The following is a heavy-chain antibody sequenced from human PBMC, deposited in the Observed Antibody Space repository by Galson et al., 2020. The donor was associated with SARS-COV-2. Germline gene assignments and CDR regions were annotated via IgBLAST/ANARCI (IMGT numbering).Heavy chain of an antibody. CDR2: IWYDGSNK. CDR1: GFTFSSYG. J-gene: IGHJ6*02. CDR3: AKDPAFSWVAGSFTPFLMDV. V-gene: IGHV3-33*06. D-gene: IGHD6-19*01. Sequence: GESLKISCAASGFTFSSYGMHWVRQAPGKGLEWVAVIWYDGSNKYYADSVKGRFTISRDNSKNTLYLQMNSLRAEDTAVYYCAKDPAFSWVAGSFTPFLMDVWGQGTTVTVSS.